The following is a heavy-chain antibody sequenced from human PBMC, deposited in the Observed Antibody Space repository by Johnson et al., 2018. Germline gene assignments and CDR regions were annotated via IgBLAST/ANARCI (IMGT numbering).Heavy chain of an antibody. D-gene: IGHD3-22*01. CDR3: ARDANYYDSSGYYWDYYYYYGMDG. V-gene: IGHV3-7*01. J-gene: IGHJ6*02. CDR2: IKQDGRET. CDR1: GFTFSSYW. Sequence: EVQLVESGGGLVQPGGSLRLSCAASGFTFSSYWMSWVRQAPGKGLEWVANIKQDGRETYYVDSVKGRFTIARDNAKNSLYLQMNSLRAEDTAVYYGARDANYYDSSGYYWDYYYYYGMDGWGQGTTVTVSS.